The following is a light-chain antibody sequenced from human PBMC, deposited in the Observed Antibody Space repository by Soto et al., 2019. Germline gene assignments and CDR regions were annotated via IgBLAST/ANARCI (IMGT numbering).Light chain of an antibody. V-gene: IGLV2-11*01. CDR2: DVS. J-gene: IGLJ1*01. CDR3: CSYAGRYTYV. CDR1: SSDVGGYNY. Sequence: QSALTQPRSVSGSPGQSVTISCSGTSSDVGGYNYVSWYQQYPGKAPKLMIYDVSKRPSGVPDRFSGSKSGNTASLTITGFQAEDEADYYCCSYAGRYTYVFGTGTKLTVL.